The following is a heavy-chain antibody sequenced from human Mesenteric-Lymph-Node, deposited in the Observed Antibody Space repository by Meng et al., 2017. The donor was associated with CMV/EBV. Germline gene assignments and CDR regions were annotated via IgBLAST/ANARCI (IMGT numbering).Heavy chain of an antibody. CDR3: SSGWRLEH. J-gene: IGHJ4*02. Sequence: GESLKISCAASGFPFSSNNMNWVRQAPGKGLEWLSYISSSSSAIYYADSVKGRFTISRDNAKNSVYLRMNSLRVEDTAVYYCSSGWRLEHWGQGTLVTVSS. V-gene: IGHV3-48*04. CDR2: ISSSSSAI. D-gene: IGHD6-19*01. CDR1: GFPFSSNN.